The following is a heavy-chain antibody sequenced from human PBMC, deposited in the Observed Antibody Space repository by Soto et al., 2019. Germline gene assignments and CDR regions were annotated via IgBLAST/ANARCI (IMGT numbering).Heavy chain of an antibody. V-gene: IGHV3-21*01. CDR1: GFSFSSDS. CDR3: ARDPPTGTTLDWVDS. Sequence: EVQLVASGGGLVKPGGSLRLSCAASGFSFSSDSMGWVRQAPGKGLEWVSSISSSGSFMNYADSVKGRFTISRDNAKNSLYLQMSSLKDEDTAVYYCARDPPTGTTLDWVDSWGQGTLVTVSS. D-gene: IGHD1-7*01. J-gene: IGHJ5*01. CDR2: ISSSGSFM.